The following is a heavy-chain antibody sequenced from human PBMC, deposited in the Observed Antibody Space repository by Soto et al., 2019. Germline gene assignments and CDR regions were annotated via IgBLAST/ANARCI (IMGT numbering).Heavy chain of an antibody. CDR3: ARHDILGDYSDY. J-gene: IGHJ4*02. V-gene: IGHV4-39*01. CDR2: IYYSGST. CDR1: GGSISSSSYY. Sequence: QLQLQESGPGLVKPSETLSLTCTVSGGSISSSSYYWGWIRQPPGKGLEWIGSIYYSGSTYYNPSLKSRVTISVDTSKNQFSLKLSSVTAADTAVYYCARHDILGDYSDYWGQGTLVTVSS.